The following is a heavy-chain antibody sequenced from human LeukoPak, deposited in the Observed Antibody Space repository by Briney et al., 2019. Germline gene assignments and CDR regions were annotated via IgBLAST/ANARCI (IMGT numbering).Heavy chain of an antibody. CDR2: ISSSSSYI. D-gene: IGHD6-13*01. V-gene: IGHV3-21*01. J-gene: IGHJ4*02. Sequence: GGSLRLSCAASGFTFSTYSMNWVRQAPGKGLEWVSSISSSSSYIYYADSVKGRFTISRDNAKNSLYLQMNSLRAEDTAVYYCARQFVSSFYYFDYWGQGTLVTVSS. CDR1: GFTFSTYS. CDR3: ARQFVSSFYYFDY.